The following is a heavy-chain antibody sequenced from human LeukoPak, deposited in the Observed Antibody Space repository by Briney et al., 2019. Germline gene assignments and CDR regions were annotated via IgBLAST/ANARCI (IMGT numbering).Heavy chain of an antibody. V-gene: IGHV3-30*18. CDR3: AKASLTYGMDV. Sequence: QPGRSLRLSCAASGFTFSSYGMHWVRQAPGKGLEWVAVISHDGSNTYYADSVKGRFTISRDNSKNTLYLQMTSLRAEGTAVYYCAKASLTYGMDVWGQGTTVTVSS. CDR2: ISHDGSNT. CDR1: GFTFSSYG. J-gene: IGHJ6*02.